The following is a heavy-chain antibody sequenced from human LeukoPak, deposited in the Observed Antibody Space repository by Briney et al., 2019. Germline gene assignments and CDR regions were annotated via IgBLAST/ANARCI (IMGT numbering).Heavy chain of an antibody. CDR1: GGTFSSYA. J-gene: IGHJ3*02. V-gene: IGHV1-69*04. Sequence: SVKVSCKASGGTFSSYAISWVRQAPGQGLEWMGRIIPILGIANYAQKFQGRVTITADKSTSTAYMELSSLRSEDTAVYYCARAETDFDAFDIWGQGTMVTVSS. CDR2: IIPILGIA. CDR3: ARAETDFDAFDI.